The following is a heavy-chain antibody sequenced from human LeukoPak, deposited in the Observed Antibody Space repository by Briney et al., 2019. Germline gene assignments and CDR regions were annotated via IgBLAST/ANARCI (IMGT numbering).Heavy chain of an antibody. Sequence: GGSLRLSCAASGFTFSSYWMHWVRQAPGKGLVRVSRINSDGSSTSYADSVKGRFTISRDNAKNTLYLQMNSLRAEDTAVYYCARGRRPYSSSSTSLGYWGQGTLVTVSS. D-gene: IGHD6-6*01. CDR3: ARGRRPYSSSSTSLGY. V-gene: IGHV3-74*01. CDR1: GFTFSSYW. J-gene: IGHJ4*02. CDR2: INSDGSST.